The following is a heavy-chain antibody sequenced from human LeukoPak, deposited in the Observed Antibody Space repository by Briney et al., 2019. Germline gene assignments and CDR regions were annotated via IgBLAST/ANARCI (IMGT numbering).Heavy chain of an antibody. D-gene: IGHD5-18*01. CDR2: IWYDGSNK. J-gene: IGHJ4*02. CDR1: GFTFSGYG. CDR3: AKGPSDTAVATAFDY. Sequence: PGRSLRLSCAASGFTFSGYGMYWVRQAPGKGLEWVAVIWYDGSNKYYVDSVKGRFTISRDNSKNTLYLQMNSLRAEDTAVYYCAKGPSDTAVATAFDYWGQGTLVTVSS. V-gene: IGHV3-33*06.